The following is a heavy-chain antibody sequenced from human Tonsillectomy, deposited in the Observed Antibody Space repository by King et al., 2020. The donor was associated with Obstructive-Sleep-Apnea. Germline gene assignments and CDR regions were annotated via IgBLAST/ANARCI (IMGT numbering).Heavy chain of an antibody. Sequence: EVQLVESGGGLVHPGGSLRLSCAASGFTFSSYWMSWVRQAPGKGLEWVANIKQDGSEKYFVDSVKGRFTISRDNAKNSLYLQMNSLRAEDTAVYYCARGSCSAGSCYLDDSYYYGMDVWGQGTTVIVSS. V-gene: IGHV3-7*03. CDR3: ARGSCSAGSCYLDDSYYYGMDV. J-gene: IGHJ6*02. D-gene: IGHD2-15*01. CDR1: GFTFSSYW. CDR2: IKQDGSEK.